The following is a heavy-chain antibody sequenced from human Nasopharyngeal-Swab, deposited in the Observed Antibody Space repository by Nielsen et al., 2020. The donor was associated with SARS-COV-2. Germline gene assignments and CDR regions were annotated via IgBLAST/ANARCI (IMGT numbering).Heavy chain of an antibody. Sequence: GESLKTSCAASGFTFSDYHMSWNRQAPGNGLELVSYIRSSGSTIYYADSVKGRFTISRDNAKHSLYLQMNSLRAEDAAVYYCASAGNWNYRDFDYWGQGTLVTVSS. D-gene: IGHD1-7*01. CDR3: ASAGNWNYRDFDY. CDR2: IRSSGSTI. V-gene: IGHV3-11*04. CDR1: GFTFSDYH. J-gene: IGHJ4*02.